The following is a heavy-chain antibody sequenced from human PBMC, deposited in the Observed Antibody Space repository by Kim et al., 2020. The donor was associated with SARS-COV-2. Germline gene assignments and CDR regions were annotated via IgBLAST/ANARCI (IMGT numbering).Heavy chain of an antibody. CDR1: GYSISSGYY. D-gene: IGHD3-22*01. CDR3: AKDLDSSGYF. Sequence: SETLSLTCTVSGYSISSGYYWGWIRQPPGKGLEWIGSIYHSGSTYYNPSLKSRVTISVDTSKNQFSLKLSSVTAADTAVYYCAKDLDSSGYFWGQGTLVTVSS. CDR2: IYHSGST. J-gene: IGHJ4*02. V-gene: IGHV4-38-2*02.